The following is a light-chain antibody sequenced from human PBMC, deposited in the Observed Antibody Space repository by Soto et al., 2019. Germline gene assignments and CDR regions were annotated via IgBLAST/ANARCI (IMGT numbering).Light chain of an antibody. CDR2: EVG. J-gene: IGLJ2*01. CDR3: TTYTRSSTL. CDR1: SGDLGGYNS. V-gene: IGLV2-14*01. Sequence: QSALTQPASVSGSPGQSITISCTATSGDLGGYNSVSWYQHHPGNAPRVILYEVGNRPSGVSNRFSASKSGNTASLTISGLQAEDEADYYCTTYTRSSTLFGGGTKLTVL.